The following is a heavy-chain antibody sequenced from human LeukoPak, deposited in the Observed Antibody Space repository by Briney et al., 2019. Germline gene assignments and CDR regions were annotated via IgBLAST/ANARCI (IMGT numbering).Heavy chain of an antibody. Sequence: PSETPSLTCAVYGGSFSGYYWSWIRQPPGKGLEWIGEINHSGSTNYNPSLKSRVTISVDTSKNQFSLKLSSVTAADTAVYYCARGRVPAATGPWSYFDYWGQGTLVTVSS. CDR2: INHSGST. V-gene: IGHV4-34*01. J-gene: IGHJ4*02. CDR3: ARGRVPAATGPWSYFDY. CDR1: GGSFSGYY. D-gene: IGHD2-2*01.